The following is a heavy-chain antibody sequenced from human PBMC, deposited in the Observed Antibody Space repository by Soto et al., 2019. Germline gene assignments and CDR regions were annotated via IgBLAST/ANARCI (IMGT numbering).Heavy chain of an antibody. V-gene: IGHV4-31*03. CDR3: ARYREYYDSSGYSAFFDY. J-gene: IGHJ4*02. CDR2: IYYSGST. CDR1: GGSISSGGYY. D-gene: IGHD3-22*01. Sequence: SETLSLTCTVSGGSISSGGYYWSWIRQHPGKGLEWIGYIYYSGSTYYNPSLKSRVTISVDTSKNQFSLKLSSVTAADTAVYYCARYREYYDSSGYSAFFDYWGQGTLVTVSS.